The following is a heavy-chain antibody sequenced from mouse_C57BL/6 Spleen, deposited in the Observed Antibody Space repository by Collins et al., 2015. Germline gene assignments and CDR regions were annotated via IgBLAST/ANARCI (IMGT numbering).Heavy chain of an antibody. CDR3: ARGAY. V-gene: IGHV1-80*01. CDR2: IYPGDGDT. Sequence: IYPGDGDTNYNGNFKGKATLTADTSSSTAYMQLSSLTSEDSAVYFCARGAYWGQGTLVTVSA. J-gene: IGHJ3*01.